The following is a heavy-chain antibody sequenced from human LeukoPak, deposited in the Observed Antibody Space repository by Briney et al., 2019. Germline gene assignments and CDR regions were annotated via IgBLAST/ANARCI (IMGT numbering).Heavy chain of an antibody. V-gene: IGHV3-30-3*01. CDR2: ISYDGSNK. J-gene: IGHJ3*02. D-gene: IGHD5-24*01. CDR1: GFTFSSYA. CDR3: ARVAWPDSFDI. Sequence: GRSLRLSCAASGFTFSSYAMHWVRQAPGKGLEWVAVISYDGSNKYYADSVKGRFTISRDNSKNTLYLQMNSLRAEDTAVYYCARVAWPDSFDIWGQGTMVTVSS.